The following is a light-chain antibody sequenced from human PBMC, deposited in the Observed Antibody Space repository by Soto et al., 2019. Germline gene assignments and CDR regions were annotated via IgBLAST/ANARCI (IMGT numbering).Light chain of an antibody. CDR1: QSVSSN. CDR3: QQRLNWPPG. J-gene: IGKJ1*01. CDR2: DAS. V-gene: IGKV3-11*01. Sequence: DIVMTQSPATLSVSPGERVTLSCRASQSVSSNLAWYQQKPGQAPRLLISDASTRATGIPARFSGSRSGTDFTLTISDLEPADFGLYYCQQRLNWPPGFGQGT.